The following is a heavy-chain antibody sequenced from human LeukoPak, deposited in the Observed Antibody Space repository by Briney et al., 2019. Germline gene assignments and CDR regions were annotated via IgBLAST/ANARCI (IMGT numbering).Heavy chain of an antibody. J-gene: IGHJ4*02. CDR1: GLPIGDFA. V-gene: IGHV3-43*02. CDR2: ISGDGVST. Sequence: GGSLRLSCVASGLPIGDFAMHWVRQAPGKGLGWVSLISGDGVSTFYADSEKGRFSISRDNSKNSLSLEMNSLRTEGTAMYYCARESGKFDYWGQGTLVAVSS. CDR3: ARESGKFDY.